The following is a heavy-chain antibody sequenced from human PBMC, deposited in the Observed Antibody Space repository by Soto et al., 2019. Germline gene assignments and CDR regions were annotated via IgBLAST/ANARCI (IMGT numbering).Heavy chain of an antibody. Sequence: QLQLVQSGAEVKRPGASVRVSCKASGNTLTGYFLHWVRQARGQGLDWMGWLNSNSGGTKIAQKFQCRLDMTRDPSITTAYMQLSRLRSDATAVYYCATSQGWLGEGAGGLDVWGLGANVNVSS. J-gene: IGHJ6*02. D-gene: IGHD3-10*01. CDR3: ATSQGWLGEGAGGLDV. V-gene: IGHV1-2*02. CDR1: GNTLTGYF. CDR2: LNSNSGGT.